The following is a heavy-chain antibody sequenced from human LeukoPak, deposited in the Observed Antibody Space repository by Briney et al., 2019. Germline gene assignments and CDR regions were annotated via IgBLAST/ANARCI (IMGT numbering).Heavy chain of an antibody. CDR2: IRYDGSNK. Sequence: TGGSLRLSCAASGFTFSSYGMHWVRQAPGKGLEWVAFIRYDGSNKYYADSVKGRFTISRDNSKNTLYLQMSSLRAEDTAVYYCAKDAPSYYYDSSGYFDYWGQGTLVTVSS. J-gene: IGHJ4*02. CDR3: AKDAPSYYYDSSGYFDY. V-gene: IGHV3-30*02. CDR1: GFTFSSYG. D-gene: IGHD3-22*01.